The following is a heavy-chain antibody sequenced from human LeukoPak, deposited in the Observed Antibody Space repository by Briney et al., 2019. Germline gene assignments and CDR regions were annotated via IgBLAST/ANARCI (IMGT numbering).Heavy chain of an antibody. V-gene: IGHV3-11*04. CDR2: ISSSGSTI. CDR3: ARDLYDSSGYYPVEVQEGNDY. J-gene: IGHJ4*02. D-gene: IGHD3-22*01. CDR1: GFTFSDYY. Sequence: GGSLRLSCAASGFTFSDYYMSWIRQAPGKGLEWVSYISSSGSTIYYADSVKGRFTISRDNAKNSLYLQMNSLRAEDTAVYYCARDLYDSSGYYPVEVQEGNDYWGQGTLVTVSS.